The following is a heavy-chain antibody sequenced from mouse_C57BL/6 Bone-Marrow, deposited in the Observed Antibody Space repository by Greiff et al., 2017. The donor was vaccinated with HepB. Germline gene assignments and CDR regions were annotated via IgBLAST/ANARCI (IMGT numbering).Heavy chain of an antibody. V-gene: IGHV14-3*01. CDR1: GFNINNTY. CDR3: ARDGYCVYFDV. D-gene: IGHD2-3*01. J-gene: IGHJ1*03. CDR2: IDPANGNT. Sequence: VQLQQSVAELVRPGASVKLSCTASGFNINNTYMHWVKQRPEQGLEWIGRIDPANGNTKYAPKFQGKATITADTSSNTAYLQLSSLTSENTAIYYCARDGYCVYFDVWGTGTTVTVSS.